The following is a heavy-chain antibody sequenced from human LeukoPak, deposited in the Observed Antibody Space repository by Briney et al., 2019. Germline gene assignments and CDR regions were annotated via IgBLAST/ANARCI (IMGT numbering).Heavy chain of an antibody. J-gene: IGHJ6*02. CDR1: GGTFSSSS. V-gene: IGHV1-69*02. D-gene: IGHD6-13*01. CDR3: ARHNPIAAAASYGMDV. CDR2: IIPILGIA. Sequence: ASVKVSCKASGGTFSSSSISWVRQAPGQGLEWMGRIIPILGIANYAQKFQGRVTITADKSTSTAYMELSSLRSEDTAVYYCARHNPIAAAASYGMDVWGQGTTVTVSS.